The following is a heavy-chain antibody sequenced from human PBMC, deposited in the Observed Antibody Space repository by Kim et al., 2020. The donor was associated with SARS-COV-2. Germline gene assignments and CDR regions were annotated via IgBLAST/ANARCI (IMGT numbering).Heavy chain of an antibody. V-gene: IGHV4-39*07. D-gene: IGHD1-26*01. J-gene: IGHJ4*02. Sequence: YNPSLKSRVTISVDTSKNQFSLKLSSVTAADTAVYYCARDSTPSGSYLDYWGQGTLVTVSS. CDR3: ARDSTPSGSYLDY.